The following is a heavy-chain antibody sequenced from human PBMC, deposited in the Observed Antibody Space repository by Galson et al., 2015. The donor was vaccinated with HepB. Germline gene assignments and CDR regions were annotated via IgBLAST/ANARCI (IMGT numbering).Heavy chain of an antibody. CDR1: GFTFSSYW. V-gene: IGHV3-7*03. Sequence: SLRLSCAASGFTFSSYWMSWVRQAPGKGLEWVANIKQDGSEKYYVDSVKGRFTISRDNAKNSLYLQMNSLRAEDTAVYYCAREGLLWFGDGLPMSDYWGQGTLVTVSS. J-gene: IGHJ4*02. CDR3: AREGLLWFGDGLPMSDY. CDR2: IKQDGSEK. D-gene: IGHD3-10*01.